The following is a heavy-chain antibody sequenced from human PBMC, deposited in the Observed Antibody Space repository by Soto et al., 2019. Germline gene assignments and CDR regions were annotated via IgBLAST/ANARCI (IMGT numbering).Heavy chain of an antibody. CDR1: GGSVSSGSYY. V-gene: IGHV4-61*01. J-gene: IGHJ6*02. Sequence: SETLSLTCTVSGGSVSSGSYYWSWIRQPPGKGLEWIGYIYYSGSTNYNPSLKSRVTISVDTSKNQFSLKLSSVTAADTAVYYCARDRATVTKNYYVMDVWGQGTTVTVSS. CDR3: ARDRATVTKNYYVMDV. CDR2: IYYSGST. D-gene: IGHD4-17*01.